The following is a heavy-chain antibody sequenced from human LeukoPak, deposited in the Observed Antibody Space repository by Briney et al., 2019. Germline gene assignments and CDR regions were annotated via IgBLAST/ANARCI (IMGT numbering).Heavy chain of an antibody. Sequence: GGSLRLSCAASGFTVTSNYMSWVRQAPGKGLEWVSVLYSGGSAYYADSARGRFTISRDNSKNTLYLQMDSLRVEDTAVYYCARDSHKGFWGQGTLVTVSS. CDR3: ARDSHKGF. CDR1: GFTVTSNY. CDR2: LYSGGSA. J-gene: IGHJ4*02. V-gene: IGHV3-66*01.